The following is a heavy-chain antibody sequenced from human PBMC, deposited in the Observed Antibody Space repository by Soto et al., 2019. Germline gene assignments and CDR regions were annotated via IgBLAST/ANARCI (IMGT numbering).Heavy chain of an antibody. D-gene: IGHD3-10*01. Sequence: ASVKVSCKASGYTFTGYYMHWVRQAPGQGLEWMGWINPNSGGTNYAQKFQGRVTMTRDTSISTAYMELSRLRSDDTAVYYCARGAYYYGSGDYYYYGMDVWGQGTTVTVSS. CDR2: INPNSGGT. J-gene: IGHJ6*02. CDR3: ARGAYYYGSGDYYYYGMDV. CDR1: GYTFTGYY. V-gene: IGHV1-2*02.